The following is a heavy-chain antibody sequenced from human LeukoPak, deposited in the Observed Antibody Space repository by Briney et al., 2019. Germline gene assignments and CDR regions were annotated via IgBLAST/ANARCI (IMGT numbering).Heavy chain of an antibody. Sequence: GSLRLSCAASGFTFSSYAMSWVRQPPGKGLEWIGYIYYSGSTNYNPSLKSRVTISVDTSKNQFSLKLSSVTAADTAVYYCAREGHWTPDAFDIWGQGTMVTVSS. CDR3: AREGHWTPDAFDI. V-gene: IGHV4-59*01. CDR2: IYYSGST. J-gene: IGHJ3*02. D-gene: IGHD1-1*01. CDR1: GFTFSSYA.